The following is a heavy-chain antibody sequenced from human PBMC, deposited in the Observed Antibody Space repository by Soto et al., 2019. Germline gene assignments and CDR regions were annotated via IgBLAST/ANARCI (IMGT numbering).Heavy chain of an antibody. CDR2: NIPIFGTA. J-gene: IGHJ6*04. V-gene: IGHV1-69*01. CDR1: GGTFSSYA. CDR3: ASAYSSSSNGMEC. D-gene: IGHD6-6*01. Sequence: QVQLVQSGAEVKKPGSSVKVSCKASGGTFSSYAISWVRQAPGHGLEWMGGNIPIFGTANYAQKFQGRVTITADESASTGYMGLSSRRSAYMAVYWFASAYSSSSNGMECWGKVTTV.